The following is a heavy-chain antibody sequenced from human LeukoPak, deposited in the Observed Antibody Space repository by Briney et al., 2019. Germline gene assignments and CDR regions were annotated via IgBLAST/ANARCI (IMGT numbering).Heavy chain of an antibody. J-gene: IGHJ4*02. Sequence: GGSLRLSCAASGFTFSTYYMHWVRQAPGKGLVWVSRINSDGSSTSYADSVKGRFTISRDNAKNTLYLQMNSLRAEDTAVYYCARVRPYCSGGSCYSMDYWGQGTLVTVSS. CDR2: INSDGSST. D-gene: IGHD2-15*01. CDR3: ARVRPYCSGGSCYSMDY. CDR1: GFTFSTYY. V-gene: IGHV3-74*01.